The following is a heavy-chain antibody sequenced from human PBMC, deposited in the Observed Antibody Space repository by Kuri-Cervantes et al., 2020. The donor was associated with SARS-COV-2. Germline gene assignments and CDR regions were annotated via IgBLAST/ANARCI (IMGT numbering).Heavy chain of an antibody. J-gene: IGHJ4*02. CDR2: INHSGST. Sequence: SQTLSLTCAVYGGSFSGYYWSWIRQPPGKGLEWIGEINHSGSTNYNPSLKSRVTISVDTSKNRFSLKLSSVTAADTAVYYCARSVCSGGSCRLKGGPYYFDYWGQGTLVTVSS. D-gene: IGHD2-15*01. CDR3: ARSVCSGGSCRLKGGPYYFDY. V-gene: IGHV4-34*01. CDR1: GGSFSGYY.